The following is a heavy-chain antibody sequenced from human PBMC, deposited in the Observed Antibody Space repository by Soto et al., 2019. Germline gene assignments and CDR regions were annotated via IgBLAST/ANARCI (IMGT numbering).Heavy chain of an antibody. CDR1: VFSVSIYY. Sequence: SEARSLTVTVSVFSVSIYYFSWIRQPPGKGLECIGYIYYSVSTNYNPSLKSRVTISVGTSKNQFSLKLSSVTAADTAVYYCARVKDYYGSRYYFDYWGQGPLVTVSS. CDR3: ARVKDYYGSRYYFDY. D-gene: IGHD3-10*01. V-gene: IGHV4-59*02. J-gene: IGHJ4*02. CDR2: IYYSVST.